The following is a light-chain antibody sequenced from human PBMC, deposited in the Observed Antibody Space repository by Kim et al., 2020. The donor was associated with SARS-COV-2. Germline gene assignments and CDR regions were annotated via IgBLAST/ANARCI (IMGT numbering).Light chain of an antibody. J-gene: IGKJ4*01. CDR3: LQDYDYPLT. CDR2: ATS. CDR1: QGIRND. V-gene: IGKV1-6*01. Sequence: AIQMTQSPSSLSASVGDRVTITCRASQGIRNDLGWYQQKPGRAPNLLIYATSTLQSGVPSRFSGSGSGTDFTLTIISLQPEDVATYYCLQDYDYPLTFGGGTKVDIK.